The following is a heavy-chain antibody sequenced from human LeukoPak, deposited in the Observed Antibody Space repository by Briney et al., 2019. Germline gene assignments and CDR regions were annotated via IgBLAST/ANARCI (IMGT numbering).Heavy chain of an antibody. CDR1: GFSFSVYA. CDR2: ISASGSGT. V-gene: IGHV3-23*01. Sequence: GGSLRLSCAASGFSFSVYAMTWVRQAPGKGLEWVSGISASGSGTYYADSVKGRFTISRDNAKNSLYLQMNSLRAEDTAVYYCARAGPPAFDPWGQGTLVTVSS. CDR3: ARAGPPAFDP. J-gene: IGHJ5*02.